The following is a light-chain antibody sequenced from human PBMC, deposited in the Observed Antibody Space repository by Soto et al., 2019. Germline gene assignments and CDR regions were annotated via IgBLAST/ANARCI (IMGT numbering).Light chain of an antibody. Sequence: QSVLTQPASVSGSPGQTITISCTGTSSDVGRYNLVSWYQQHPGKAPKLMIFEDNERPSGVSNRFSGSKSANMASLTIAGLQTEDEAHYYCCSYAGGASVVFGGGTKLTVL. CDR1: SSDVGRYNL. CDR2: EDN. V-gene: IGLV2-23*01. J-gene: IGLJ2*01. CDR3: CSYAGGASVV.